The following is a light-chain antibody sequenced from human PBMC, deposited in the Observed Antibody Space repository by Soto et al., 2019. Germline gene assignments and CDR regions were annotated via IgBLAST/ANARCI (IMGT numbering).Light chain of an antibody. Sequence: DIQMTQSPSSLSASVGDRVTITCRASQSISSYLNWYQQKPGKAPKHLIYAASSLQSGVPSRFSGSGSGTDFTLTISSLQPEDFVTYYCQQSYRTPPGTFGQGTKLEIK. J-gene: IGKJ2*01. CDR3: QQSYRTPPGT. CDR1: QSISSY. CDR2: AAS. V-gene: IGKV1-39*01.